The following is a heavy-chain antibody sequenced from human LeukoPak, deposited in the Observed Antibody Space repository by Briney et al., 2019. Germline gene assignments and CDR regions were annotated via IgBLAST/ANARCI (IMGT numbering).Heavy chain of an antibody. V-gene: IGHV7-4-1*02. CDR2: INTNTGNP. CDR3: ARSYQLLSEYCSGGSCSEPPDY. D-gene: IGHD2-15*01. CDR1: GYTFTSYD. Sequence: ASVKVSCKASGYTFTSYDINWVRQAPGQGLEWMGWINTNTGNPTYAQGFTGRFVFSLDTSVSTAYLQISSLKAEDTAVYYCARSYQLLSEYCSGGSCSEPPDYWGQGTLVTVSS. J-gene: IGHJ4*02.